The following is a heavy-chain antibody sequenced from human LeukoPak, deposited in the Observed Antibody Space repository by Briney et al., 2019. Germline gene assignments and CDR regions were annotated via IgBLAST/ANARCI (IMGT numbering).Heavy chain of an antibody. J-gene: IGHJ4*02. D-gene: IGHD1-26*01. V-gene: IGHV3-74*01. CDR1: GFTISSYW. Sequence: GGSLRLSCAASGFTISSYWMHWVRQAPGKGLVWVSRINSDGSSTSYADSVKGRFTISRDNSKNTLYLQMNTLRAEDTAVYYCAREGAKSTTPLDYWGQGTLVTVSS. CDR2: INSDGSST. CDR3: AREGAKSTTPLDY.